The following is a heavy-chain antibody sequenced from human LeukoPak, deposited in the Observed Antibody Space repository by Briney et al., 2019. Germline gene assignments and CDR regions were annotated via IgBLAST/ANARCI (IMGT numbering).Heavy chain of an antibody. J-gene: IGHJ4*02. CDR2: LGPAGDT. Sequence: PGGSLRLSXAACGFTFCSYDMRWVRQGPGKGLEWVSALGPAGDTYYPGSVKGQFTISRENTKNSLYLQMNSLRAGDTAVYCCASGKDLVVAVLLLFYWGQRTLVTVSS. CDR1: GFTFCSYD. V-gene: IGHV3-13*03. D-gene: IGHD2-15*01. CDR3: ASGKDLVVAVLLLFY.